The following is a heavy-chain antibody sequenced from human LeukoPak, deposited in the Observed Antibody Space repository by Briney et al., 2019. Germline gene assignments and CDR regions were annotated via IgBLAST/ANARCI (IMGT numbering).Heavy chain of an antibody. V-gene: IGHV1-18*01. Sequence: ASVKVSCKTSGYTLISYSISWLRQAPGQGIEWMGWISANKGDTEYAQKFQGRLTVTRDTSTSTAYMELKRLKSDDTAVYYCARADIIVVAGATPVGSAFEYWGQGTLITVS. J-gene: IGHJ4*02. CDR1: GYTLISYS. CDR3: ARADIIVVAGATPVGSAFEY. CDR2: ISANKGDT. D-gene: IGHD2-15*01.